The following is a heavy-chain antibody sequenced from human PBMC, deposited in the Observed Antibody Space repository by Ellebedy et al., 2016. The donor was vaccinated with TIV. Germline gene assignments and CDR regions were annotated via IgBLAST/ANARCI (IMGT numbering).Heavy chain of an antibody. J-gene: IGHJ4*02. D-gene: IGHD5-12*01. CDR3: ASGEGDYDFDY. CDR1: GFTFSSYS. Sequence: GESLKISCAASGFTFSSYSMNWVRQAPGKGLEWVSSISSSSSYIYYADSVKGRFTISRDNAKNSLYLQMNSLRAGDTAVYYCASGEGDYDFDYWGQGTLVTVSS. CDR2: ISSSSSYI. V-gene: IGHV3-21*01.